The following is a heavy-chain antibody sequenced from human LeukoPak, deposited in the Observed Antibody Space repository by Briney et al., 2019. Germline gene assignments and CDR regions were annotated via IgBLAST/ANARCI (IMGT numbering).Heavy chain of an antibody. V-gene: IGHV4-59*01. CDR2: IYYSGST. Sequence: SETLSLTCTVSGGSISSYYWSWIRQPPGKGLEWIGYIYYSGSTNYNPSLKSRVTISVDTSKNQFSLKLSSVTAADTAVYYCAREYNAGAPNWFDPWGQGTLVTVSS. CDR3: AREYNAGAPNWFDP. D-gene: IGHD1-14*01. CDR1: GGSISSYY. J-gene: IGHJ5*02.